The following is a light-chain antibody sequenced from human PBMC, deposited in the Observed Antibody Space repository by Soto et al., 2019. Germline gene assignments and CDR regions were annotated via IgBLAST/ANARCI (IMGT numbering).Light chain of an antibody. CDR3: QHYNSYSEA. Sequence: DIQMTQSPSTLSGSVGDRVTTTCRASQTISSWLAWYQQKPGKPPKLLIYKASTLTSGVPSRFSGSGSGTEFTLTISSLQPDDFETYYCQHYNSYSEAFGQGTKVDIK. CDR1: QTISSW. CDR2: KAS. J-gene: IGKJ1*01. V-gene: IGKV1-5*03.